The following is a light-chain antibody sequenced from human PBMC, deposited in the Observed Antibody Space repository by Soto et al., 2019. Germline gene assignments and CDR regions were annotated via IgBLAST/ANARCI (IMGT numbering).Light chain of an antibody. V-gene: IGKV1-27*01. Sequence: DIQMTQSPSCLSXXXGXXVXIXFLVSQGISNYLAWYQQKPGKVPKLLIYAASTLQSGVPSRFSGSGSGTEFILTISSLQPDDFATYYCQQYYTYPWTFGQGAKVDIK. CDR3: QQYYTYPWT. CDR2: AAS. J-gene: IGKJ1*01. CDR1: QGISNY.